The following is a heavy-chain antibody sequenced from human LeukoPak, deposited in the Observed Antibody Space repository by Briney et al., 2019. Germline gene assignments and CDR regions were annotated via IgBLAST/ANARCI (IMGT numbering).Heavy chain of an antibody. CDR2: VYHSGNT. V-gene: IGHV4-39*07. J-gene: IGHJ4*02. Sequence: PSETLSLTCTVSGGTISSSSYYWGWIRQPPGKGLEWIGSVYHSGNTYYNPSLKSRVAISVDTSKNQFSLKLSSVTAADTAVYYCARDYCSRSSCYTFGYWGQGTLVTVSS. CDR1: GGTISSSSYY. D-gene: IGHD2-2*02. CDR3: ARDYCSRSSCYTFGY.